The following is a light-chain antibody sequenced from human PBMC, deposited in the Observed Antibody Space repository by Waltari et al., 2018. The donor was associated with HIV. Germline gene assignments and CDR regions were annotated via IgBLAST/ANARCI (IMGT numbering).Light chain of an antibody. CDR3: CSYAGSYTFVV. CDR1: SSDVGGYNY. CDR2: DVS. V-gene: IGLV2-11*01. Sequence: QSSLPQPRTVSGSPGQSVTISCTGTSSDVGGYNYVSWYQQHPGKAPKLMIYDVSKRPSGVPDRFSGSKSGNTASLTISGLQAEDEAYYYCCSYAGSYTFVVFGGGTKLTVL. J-gene: IGLJ2*01.